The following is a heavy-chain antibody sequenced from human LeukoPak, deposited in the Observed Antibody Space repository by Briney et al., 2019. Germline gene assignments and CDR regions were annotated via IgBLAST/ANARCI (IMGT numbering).Heavy chain of an antibody. J-gene: IGHJ6*02. CDR1: GFTFSSYS. D-gene: IGHD2-15*01. Sequence: PGGSLRLSCAASGFTFSSYSMNWVRQAPGKGLEWVANIKQDGSEKYYVDSVKGRFTISRDNAKNSLYLQMNSLRAEDTAVYYCARDVHGYCSGGSCPYYYYGMDVWGQGTTVTVSS. CDR3: ARDVHGYCSGGSCPYYYYGMDV. V-gene: IGHV3-7*01. CDR2: IKQDGSEK.